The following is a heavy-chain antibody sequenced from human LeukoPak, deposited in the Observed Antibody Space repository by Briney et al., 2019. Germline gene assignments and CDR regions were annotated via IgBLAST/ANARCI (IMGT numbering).Heavy chain of an antibody. V-gene: IGHV3-74*03. CDR2: ITSDGTST. CDR3: ATSRGYNSGYRALELPPSPID. Sequence: GGSLRLSCAASGFSFSTTWMHWVRQPPGQGLAWVARITSDGTSTSYAESVKGRFTISRDNAKNTLYLQMNSLRAEDTAAYYCATSRGYNSGYRALELPPSPIDWGQGTLVTVSS. D-gene: IGHD5-18*01. J-gene: IGHJ4*02. CDR1: GFSFSTTW.